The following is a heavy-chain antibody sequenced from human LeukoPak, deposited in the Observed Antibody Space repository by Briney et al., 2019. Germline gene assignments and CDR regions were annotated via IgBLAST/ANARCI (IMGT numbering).Heavy chain of an antibody. CDR1: GFTFSSYA. D-gene: IGHD3-3*01. V-gene: IGHV3-7*01. J-gene: IGHJ6*03. CDR3: ARDLPGDFWSGYSWYYYYYMDV. CDR2: IKQDGSEK. Sequence: GGSLRLSCAASGFTFSSYAMSWVRQAPGKGLEWVANIKQDGSEKYYVDSVKGRFTISRDNAKNSLYLQMNSLRAEDTAVYYCARDLPGDFWSGYSWYYYYYMDVWGKGTTVTVSS.